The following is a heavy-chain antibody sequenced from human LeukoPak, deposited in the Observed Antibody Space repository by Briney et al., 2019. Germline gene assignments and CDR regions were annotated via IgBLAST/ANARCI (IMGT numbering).Heavy chain of an antibody. J-gene: IGHJ3*02. D-gene: IGHD3-9*01. CDR2: ISSTGGTT. V-gene: IGHV3-23*01. CDR3: AKDLRAVLRYFDWLPAPNDAFDI. Sequence: GGSLRLSCVASGLTFSNYGISWVRQAPGKGLEWVSAISSTGGTTYYADSVKGRFTISRDNSKNTLYLQMNSLRAEDTAVYYCAKDLRAVLRYFDWLPAPNDAFDIWGQGTMVTVSS. CDR1: GLTFSNYG.